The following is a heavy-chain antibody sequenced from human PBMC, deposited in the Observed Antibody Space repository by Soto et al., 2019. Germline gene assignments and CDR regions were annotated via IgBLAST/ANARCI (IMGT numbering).Heavy chain of an antibody. Sequence: GGSLRLSCATSGFTFTNCAMSWVRQAPGKGLEWVSAVSGSGGTTYYADSVKGRFTISRDNSKNTLYLQMNSLTAEDTAVYYCAKKSSLAVAGPFAPTWDYWGQGTLVTVSS. D-gene: IGHD6-13*01. CDR3: AKKSSLAVAGPFAPTWDY. CDR1: GFTFTNCA. V-gene: IGHV3-23*01. CDR2: VSGSGGTT. J-gene: IGHJ4*02.